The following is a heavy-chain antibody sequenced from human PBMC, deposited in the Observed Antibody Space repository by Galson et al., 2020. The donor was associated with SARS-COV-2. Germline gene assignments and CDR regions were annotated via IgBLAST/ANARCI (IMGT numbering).Heavy chain of an antibody. V-gene: IGHV1-69*02. D-gene: IGHD2-15*01. CDR1: GGTFSRYT. CDR2: IIPILGIA. J-gene: IGHJ4*02. Sequence: SVNVSCKASGGTFSRYTISWVRQAPGQGLEWMGRIIPILGIANYAQKFQGRVTITADKSTSTAYMELSSLRSEEKAVYYCSSDEVQDPGLNPGWGQGTLVTVSS. CDR3: SSDEVQDPGLNPG.